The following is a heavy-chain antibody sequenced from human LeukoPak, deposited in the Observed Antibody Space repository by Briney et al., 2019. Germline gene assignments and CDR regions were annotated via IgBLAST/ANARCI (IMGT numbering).Heavy chain of an antibody. D-gene: IGHD3-10*01. CDR1: GCSISSYY. J-gene: IGHJ4*02. V-gene: IGHV4-59*01. CDR3: ARGLYYYGSGKPLNYFDY. Sequence: SETLSLTCTVSGCSISSYYWSWIRQPPGKGPEWVGCIYYSGSSNYNPSLSSRVAISVDTFKNQFSLKLSSVTAADTAVYYCARGLYYYGSGKPLNYFDYWGQGTLVTVSS. CDR2: IYYSGSS.